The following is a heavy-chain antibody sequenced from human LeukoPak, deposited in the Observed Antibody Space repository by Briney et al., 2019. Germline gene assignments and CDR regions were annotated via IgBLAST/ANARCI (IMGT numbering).Heavy chain of an antibody. V-gene: IGHV3-30*04. Sequence: GGSLRLSCAASGFTFRTYTLHWVRQAPGKGLEWVAVVSDDGTKNFYADSVKGRFTISRDNSKNTLYLQMNSLTTEDTALYYCARAHQFGFKVSGMFHSDVDYWGQGTLVTVSS. CDR1: GFTFRTYT. J-gene: IGHJ4*02. D-gene: IGHD1-26*01. CDR2: VSDDGTKN. CDR3: ARAHQFGFKVSGMFHSDVDY.